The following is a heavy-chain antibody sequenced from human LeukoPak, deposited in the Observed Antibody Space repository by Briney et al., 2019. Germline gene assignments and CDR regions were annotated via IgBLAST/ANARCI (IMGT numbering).Heavy chain of an antibody. V-gene: IGHV4-34*01. Sequence: SETLSLTCAVYGGSFSGYYWSWIRQPPGKGLEWIGEINHSGSTNYNPSLKSRVTISVDTSKNQFSLKLNSVTAADTAVYYCARGLYDFWSGYYTQHWFDPWGQGTLVTVSS. CDR3: ARGLYDFWSGYYTQHWFDP. D-gene: IGHD3-3*01. CDR2: INHSGST. J-gene: IGHJ5*02. CDR1: GGSFSGYY.